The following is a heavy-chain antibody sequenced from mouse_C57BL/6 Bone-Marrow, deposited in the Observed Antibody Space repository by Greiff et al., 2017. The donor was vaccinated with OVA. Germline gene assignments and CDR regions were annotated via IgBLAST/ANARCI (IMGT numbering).Heavy chain of an antibody. Sequence: QVQLQQPGAELVMPGASVKLSCKASGYTFTSYWMHWVKQRPGQGLEWIGEIDPSDSYTNYNQKFKGTSTLTVDKSSSTAYMQLNSLTSEDSAVYYCARRWLLPHWYFDVWGTGTTVTVSS. CDR3: ARRWLLPHWYFDV. CDR1: GYTFTSYW. V-gene: IGHV1-69*01. CDR2: IDPSDSYT. J-gene: IGHJ1*03. D-gene: IGHD2-3*01.